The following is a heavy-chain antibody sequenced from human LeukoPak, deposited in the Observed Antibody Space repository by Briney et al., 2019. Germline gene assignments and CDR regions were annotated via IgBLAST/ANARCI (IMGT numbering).Heavy chain of an antibody. CDR2: IYYSGST. CDR1: GGSISSYY. J-gene: IGHJ6*03. CDR3: AREWDYMDV. Sequence: SETLSLTCTVSGGSISSYYWSWIRQAPGKGLEWIGYIYYSGSTDYNSSLKSRVTIFLDTSKNQFSLKLSSVTAADTAVYYCAREWDYMDVWGKGTTVTVSS. V-gene: IGHV4-59*13.